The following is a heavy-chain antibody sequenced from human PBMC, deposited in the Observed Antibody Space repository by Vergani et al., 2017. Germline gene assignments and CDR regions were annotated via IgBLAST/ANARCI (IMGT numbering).Heavy chain of an antibody. CDR3: ARGGESGSDFDY. V-gene: IGHV3-33*01. CDR1: GFTFSSYG. J-gene: IGHJ4*02. D-gene: IGHD3-16*01. CDR2: IWYDGSNK. Sequence: VQLLESGGGLVQPGGSLRLSCAASGFTFSSYGMHWVRQAPGKGLEWVAVIWYDGSNKYYADSVKGRFTISRDNSKHTLYLQMNSLRAEDTAVYYCARGGESGSDFDYWGQGTLVTVSS.